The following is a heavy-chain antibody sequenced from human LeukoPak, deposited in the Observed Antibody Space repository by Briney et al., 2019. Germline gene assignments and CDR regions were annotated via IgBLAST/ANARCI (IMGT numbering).Heavy chain of an antibody. CDR2: IYPGDSDT. V-gene: IGHV5-51*01. CDR3: ARPYTAMGEYYFDY. J-gene: IGHJ4*02. CDR1: GYSFTSYR. Sequence: GESLKISCKGSGYSFTSYRIGWVRQMPGKGLEWMGIIYPGDSDTRYSPSFQGQVAISADKSISTAYLQWSSLKASDTAMYYCARPYTAMGEYYFDYWGQGTLVTVSS. D-gene: IGHD5-18*01.